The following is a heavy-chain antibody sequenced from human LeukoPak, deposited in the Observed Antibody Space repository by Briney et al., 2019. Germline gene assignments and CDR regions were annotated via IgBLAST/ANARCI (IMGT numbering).Heavy chain of an antibody. CDR3: ARGWLAETTVVTPYNY. CDR2: IIPIFGKA. CDR1: GGTFSNYA. D-gene: IGHD4-23*01. J-gene: IGHJ4*02. Sequence: ASVKVSCKASGGTFSNYAINWVRQAPGQGLEWMGGIIPIFGKANYAQKFQGRVTITADESTRTAYMELSSLRSEDTAVYYCARGWLAETTVVTPYNYWGRGTLVSVSS. V-gene: IGHV1-69*13.